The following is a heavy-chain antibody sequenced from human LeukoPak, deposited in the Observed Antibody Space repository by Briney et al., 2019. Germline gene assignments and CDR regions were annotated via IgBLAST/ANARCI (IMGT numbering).Heavy chain of an antibody. CDR3: AKNDMDYSNYFDY. J-gene: IGHJ4*02. V-gene: IGHV3-30*18. Sequence: PGGSLRLSCAASGFTFSSYGMHWARQAPGKGLEWVAVISYDGSNKYYADSVKGRFTISRDNSKNTLYLQMNSLRAEDTAVYYCAKNDMDYSNYFDYWGQGTLVTVSS. D-gene: IGHD4-11*01. CDR2: ISYDGSNK. CDR1: GFTFSSYG.